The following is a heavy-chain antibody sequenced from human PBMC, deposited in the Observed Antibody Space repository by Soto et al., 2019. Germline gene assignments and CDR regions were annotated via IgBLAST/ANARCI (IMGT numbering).Heavy chain of an antibody. CDR2: IKPDGSEA. J-gene: IGHJ1*01. Sequence: PGGSLRLSCAASGFTFSSYAMSWVRQAPGKGLEWVATIKPDGSEASYVESVAGRFAISRDNAKNSLYLQMNSLRAEDTAVYYCAKDSYGSTWLPNVYWGQGSLVTVSS. D-gene: IGHD6-13*01. CDR1: GFTFSSYA. V-gene: IGHV3-7*01. CDR3: AKDSYGSTWLPNVY.